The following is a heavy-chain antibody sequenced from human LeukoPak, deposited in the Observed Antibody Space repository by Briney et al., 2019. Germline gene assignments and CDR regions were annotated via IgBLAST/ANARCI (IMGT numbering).Heavy chain of an antibody. CDR3: ASHVTVLGTRGFDY. D-gene: IGHD6-19*01. CDR2: IYHGGDT. V-gene: IGHV4-4*02. Sequence: SETLSLTCAVSGGSITSHSWWSWVRQPPGKGLEWIGEIYHGGDTNYDPSVKSRVIMSVDKSKNHFSLNLRSVTAADTAIYYCASHVTVLGTRGFDYWGQGILVTVSS. J-gene: IGHJ4*02. CDR1: GGSITSHSW.